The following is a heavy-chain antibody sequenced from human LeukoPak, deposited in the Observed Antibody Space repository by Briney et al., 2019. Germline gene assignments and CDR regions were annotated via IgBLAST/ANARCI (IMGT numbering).Heavy chain of an antibody. D-gene: IGHD2-2*01. V-gene: IGHV4-39*07. CDR2: IYYSGST. CDR3: ARYRTSWDY. J-gene: IGHJ4*02. CDR1: GGSISSSSYY. Sequence: SETLSLTCTVSGGSISSSSYYWGWIRQPPGKGLEWIGSIYYSGSTYYNPSLKSRVTISVDTSKNQFSLRLTSVTAADTAVYYCARYRTSWDYWGQGTLVTVSS.